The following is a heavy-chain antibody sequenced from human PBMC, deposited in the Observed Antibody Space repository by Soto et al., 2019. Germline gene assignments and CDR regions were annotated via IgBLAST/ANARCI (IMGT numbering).Heavy chain of an antibody. CDR1: GYRFTSYW. V-gene: IGHV5-51*01. Sequence: GESLKISGQVFGYRFTSYWIGWVRQVPGKGLGWMGIIYPGDSDTRYSPSFQGLVTMSADKSIFTAYLQWSSLKASDTAMYFCARHEGPDYYDTNDNLHYWGQGTLVTLSS. J-gene: IGHJ4*02. CDR2: IYPGDSDT. CDR3: ARHEGPDYYDTNDNLHY. D-gene: IGHD3-22*01.